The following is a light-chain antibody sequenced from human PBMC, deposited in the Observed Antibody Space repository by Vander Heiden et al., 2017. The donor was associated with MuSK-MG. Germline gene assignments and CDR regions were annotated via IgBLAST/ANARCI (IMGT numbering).Light chain of an antibody. J-gene: IGKJ2*01. Sequence: GDRVTITCRASQSISSWLAWYQQKPGKAPKLLIYDASSLESGVPSRFSGSGSGTEFTLTISSLQPDDFATYYCQQDNSYPYTFGQGTKLEIK. CDR2: DAS. CDR3: QQDNSYPYT. V-gene: IGKV1-5*01. CDR1: QSISSW.